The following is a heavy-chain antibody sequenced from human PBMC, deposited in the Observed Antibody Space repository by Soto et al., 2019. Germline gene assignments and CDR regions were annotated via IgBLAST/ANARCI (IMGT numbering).Heavy chain of an antibody. J-gene: IGHJ4*02. CDR1: GVTFSSYW. D-gene: IGHD2-15*01. CDR2: INSDGSST. Sequence: EVQLVESGGGLVQPGGSLRLSCAASGVTFSSYWMHWVRQATGKGLLWVSRINSDGSSTSYADSVKGRFTISRDNAKNTLYLQMNSLRAEDTAVYYCVRTSLVVAAATREDYWGQGTLVTVSS. CDR3: VRTSLVVAAATREDY. V-gene: IGHV3-74*01.